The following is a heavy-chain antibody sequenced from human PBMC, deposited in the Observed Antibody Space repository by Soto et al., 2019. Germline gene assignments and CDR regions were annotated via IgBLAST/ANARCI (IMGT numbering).Heavy chain of an antibody. CDR3: EGSSSSWYGRGLGY. V-gene: IGHV3-23*01. Sequence: AGGSLRLSCAASGFTFSSYAMSWVRQAPGKGLEWASAISGSGGSTYYADSVKGRFTISRDNSKNTLYLQMNSLRAEDTAVYYCEGSSSSWYGRGLGYWGQGTLVTVSS. CDR1: GFTFSSYA. J-gene: IGHJ4*02. D-gene: IGHD6-13*01. CDR2: ISGSGGST.